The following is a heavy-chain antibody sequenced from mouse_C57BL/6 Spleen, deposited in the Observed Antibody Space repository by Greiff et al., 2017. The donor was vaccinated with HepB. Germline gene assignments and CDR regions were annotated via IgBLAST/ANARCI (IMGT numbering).Heavy chain of an antibody. CDR2: ISYSGST. Sequence: VQLKESGPGMVKPSQSLSLTCTVTGYSITSGYDWHWIRHFPGNKLEWMGYISYSGSTNYNPSIKSRISITHDTSKNHFFLKLNSLTTEDTATYYCARGGGYYVDAMDYWGQGTSVTVSS. J-gene: IGHJ4*01. V-gene: IGHV3-1*01. D-gene: IGHD2-3*01. CDR1: GYSITSGYD. CDR3: ARGGGYYVDAMDY.